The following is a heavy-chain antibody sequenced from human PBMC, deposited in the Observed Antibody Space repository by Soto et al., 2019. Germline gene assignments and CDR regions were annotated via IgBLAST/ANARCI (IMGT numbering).Heavy chain of an antibody. Sequence: QVQLQESGPRLVKPSETLSLTCTVSGGSISSYYWSWIRQPPGKGLEWIGYIYYSGSTNYNPSLTSRVTISVDTSKNQFSLKLSSVTAADTAVYYCARVIGYNWFDPWGQGTLVTVSS. CDR3: ARVIGYNWFDP. D-gene: IGHD3-16*02. CDR1: GGSISSYY. J-gene: IGHJ5*02. CDR2: IYYSGST. V-gene: IGHV4-59*01.